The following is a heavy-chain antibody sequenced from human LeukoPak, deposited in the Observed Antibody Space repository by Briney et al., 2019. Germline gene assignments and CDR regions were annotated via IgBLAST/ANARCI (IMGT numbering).Heavy chain of an antibody. CDR1: GFTSSTYW. V-gene: IGHV3-7*01. D-gene: IGHD3-22*01. J-gene: IGHJ5*02. CDR3: ASSSGGFNWFDP. Sequence: GGSLRLSCAASGFTSSTYWMSWVRQAPGKGLEWVASIKQDGSETYYVDSVKGRFTLSRDNAKNTLYLQMNSLRVEDTAVYYCASSSGGFNWFDPWGQGTLVTVSS. CDR2: IKQDGSET.